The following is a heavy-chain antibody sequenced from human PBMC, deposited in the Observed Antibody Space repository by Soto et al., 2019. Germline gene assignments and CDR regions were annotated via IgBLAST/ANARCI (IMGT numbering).Heavy chain of an antibody. CDR1: GFTFSSYG. CDR2: ISYDGSNK. CDR3: AKARSDRDGSYSWYFDY. Sequence: GGSLRLSCAASGFTFSSYGMHWVRQAPGKGLEWVAVISYDGSNKYYADSVKGRFTISRDNSKNTLYLQMNSLRAEDTAVYYCAKARSDRDGSYSWYFDYWGQGTLVTVSS. V-gene: IGHV3-30*18. D-gene: IGHD1-26*01. J-gene: IGHJ4*02.